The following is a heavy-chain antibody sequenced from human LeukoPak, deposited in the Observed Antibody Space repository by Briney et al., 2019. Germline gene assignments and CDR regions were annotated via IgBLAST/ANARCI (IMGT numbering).Heavy chain of an antibody. CDR1: GGSFSGYY. CDR2: INHSGST. CDR3: ARGEQQLAD. J-gene: IGHJ4*02. Sequence: KPSETLSLTCAVYGGSFSGYYWSWIRQPPGKGLEWIGEINHSGSTSYNPSLKSRVTISVDTSKNQFSLKLSSVTAADTAVYYCARGEQQLADWGQGTLVTVSS. D-gene: IGHD6-13*01. V-gene: IGHV4-34*01.